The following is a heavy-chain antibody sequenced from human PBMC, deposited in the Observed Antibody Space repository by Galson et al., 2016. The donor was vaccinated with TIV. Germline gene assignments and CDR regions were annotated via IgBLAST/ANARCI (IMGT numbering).Heavy chain of an antibody. CDR3: AKYLWTYVWSTFDN. CDR2: ISGTGEIT. V-gene: IGHV3-23*01. D-gene: IGHD3/OR15-3a*01. J-gene: IGHJ4*02. Sequence: SCKASGFMFTSSAMQWVRQAPGKGLEWVSTISGTGEITVYADSVRGHFIISRDNSKNTLYLQMNNLRAEDTAVYYCAKYLWTYVWSTFDNWGQGTPVTVSS. CDR1: GFMFTSSA.